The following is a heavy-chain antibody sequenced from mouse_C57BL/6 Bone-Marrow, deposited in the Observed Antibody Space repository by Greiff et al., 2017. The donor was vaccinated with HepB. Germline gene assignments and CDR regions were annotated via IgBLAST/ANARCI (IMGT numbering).Heavy chain of an antibody. CDR1: GYAFSSSW. D-gene: IGHD1-1*01. CDR2: IYPGDGDT. CDR3: ARAVYGSDGRYALDD. J-gene: IGHJ4*01. V-gene: IGHV1-82*01. Sequence: QVQLQQSGPELVKPGASVKISCKASGYAFSSSWMNWVKQRPGKGLEWIGRIYPGDGDTNYNGKFKGKATLTADKSSSTAYMQLSSLTSEDSAIYYCARAVYGSDGRYALDDWGHGTTVT.